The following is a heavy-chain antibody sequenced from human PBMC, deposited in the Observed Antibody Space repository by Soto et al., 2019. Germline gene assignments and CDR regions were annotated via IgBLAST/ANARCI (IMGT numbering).Heavy chain of an antibody. V-gene: IGHV3-23*01. CDR1: GFTFSNYA. D-gene: IGHD6-13*01. Sequence: EVQLLESGGDLVQPGGSLRLSCAASGFTFSNYAMSWVRQAPGKGLEWVSAVSGSGGNTYYADSVKGRFTISRDNSKNTRYLQMNSLRAEDTAVYYCAKARGSSSWYGWFDPWGQGTLVTVSS. CDR3: AKARGSSSWYGWFDP. CDR2: VSGSGGNT. J-gene: IGHJ5*02.